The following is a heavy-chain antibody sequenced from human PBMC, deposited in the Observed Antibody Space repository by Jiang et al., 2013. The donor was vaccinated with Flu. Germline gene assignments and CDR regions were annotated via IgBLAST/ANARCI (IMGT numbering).Heavy chain of an antibody. J-gene: IGHJ2*01. CDR3: TRAYCGGDCYPYWYFDL. D-gene: IGHD2-21*02. CDR2: IRSKAYGGTT. V-gene: IGHV3-49*04. Sequence: QLLESGGGLVQPGRSLRLSCTASGFTFGDYAMSWVRQAPGKGLEWVGFIRSKAYGGTTEYAASVKGRFTISRDDSKSIAYLQMNSLKTEDTAVYYCTRAYCGGDCYPYWYFDLWGRGTLVTVSS. CDR1: GFTFGDYA.